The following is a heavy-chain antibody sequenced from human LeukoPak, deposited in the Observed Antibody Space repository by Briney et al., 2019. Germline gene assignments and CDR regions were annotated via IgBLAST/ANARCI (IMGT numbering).Heavy chain of an antibody. V-gene: IGHV3-21*01. Sequence: PGGSLRLSCAASGFTFSSYSMNWVRQAPGKGLEWVSSISSSSSYIYYADSVKGRFTISRDNAKNSLYLQMNSLRAEDTAVYYCARETDVDTAMVNYFDYWGQGTLVTVSS. CDR1: GFTFSSYS. CDR3: ARETDVDTAMVNYFDY. D-gene: IGHD5-18*01. CDR2: ISSSSSYI. J-gene: IGHJ4*02.